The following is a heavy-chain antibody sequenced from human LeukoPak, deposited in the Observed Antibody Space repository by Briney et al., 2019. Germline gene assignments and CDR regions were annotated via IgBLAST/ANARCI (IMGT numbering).Heavy chain of an antibody. D-gene: IGHD4-17*01. CDR1: GFTFSSYE. Sequence: GGSLRLSCAASGFTFSSYEMNWVRQAPGKGLEWVSYISSSGSTIYYADSVKGRFTISRDNAKNSLYLQMNSLRAEDTAVYYCAREGYGDLLDYWGQGTLVTVSS. CDR3: AREGYGDLLDY. V-gene: IGHV3-48*03. J-gene: IGHJ4*02. CDR2: ISSSGSTI.